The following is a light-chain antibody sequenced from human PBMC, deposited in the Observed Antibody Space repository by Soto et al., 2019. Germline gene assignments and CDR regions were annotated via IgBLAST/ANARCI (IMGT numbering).Light chain of an antibody. CDR3: QQYNSYPT. J-gene: IGKJ1*01. V-gene: IGKV1-5*01. CDR2: DAS. Sequence: DIQITQSPSSLCASVGDRVTITCRASQSISSYLNWYQQKPGKAPKLLIYDASSLESGVPSRFSGSGSGTEFTLTISSLQPDDFATYYCQQYNSYPTFGQGTKVDIK. CDR1: QSISSY.